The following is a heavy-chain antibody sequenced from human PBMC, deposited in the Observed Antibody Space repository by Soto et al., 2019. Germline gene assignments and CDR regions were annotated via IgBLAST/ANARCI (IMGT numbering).Heavy chain of an antibody. Sequence: GGSLRLSCAASGFTFSSYGMHWVRQAPGKGLEWVAVIWYDGSNKYYADSVKGRFTISRDNSKNTLYLQMNSLRAEDTAVYYCARDLLLSCYYYHCYRMYFWGQGSKVPGS. CDR2: IWYDGSNK. CDR1: GFTFSSYG. D-gene: IGHD3-10*01. CDR3: ARDLLLSCYYYHCYRMYF. V-gene: IGHV3-33*01. J-gene: IGHJ6*02.